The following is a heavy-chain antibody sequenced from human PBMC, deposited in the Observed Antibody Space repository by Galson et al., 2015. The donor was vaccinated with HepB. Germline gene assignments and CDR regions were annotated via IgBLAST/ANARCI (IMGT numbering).Heavy chain of an antibody. CDR3: ASPPDDYGSGSFLV. J-gene: IGHJ4*02. CDR2: INAGNGNT. V-gene: IGHV1-3*01. CDR1: GYTFTSYA. Sequence: SVKVSCKASGYTFTSYAMHWVRQAPGQRLEWMGWINAGNGNTEYSQKFQGRVTITRDTSASTAYMELSSLRSEDTAVYYCASPPDDYGSGSFLVWGQGTLVTVSS. D-gene: IGHD3-10*01.